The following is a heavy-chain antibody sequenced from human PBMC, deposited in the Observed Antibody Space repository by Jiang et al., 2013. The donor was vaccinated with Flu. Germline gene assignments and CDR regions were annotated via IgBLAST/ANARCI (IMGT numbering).Heavy chain of an antibody. D-gene: IGHD2-8*02. Sequence: YAMSWVRQALDKGLSGVGWINTNTGKPTFAQGFTGRFVFSLDTSVSTAYLQISSLEAEDTAVYYCARDRRACTGDTCYTDFDYWGQGTLVTVSS. V-gene: IGHV7-4-1*02. CDR2: INTNTGKP. CDR1: YA. CDR3: ARDRRACTGDTCYTDFDY. J-gene: IGHJ4*02.